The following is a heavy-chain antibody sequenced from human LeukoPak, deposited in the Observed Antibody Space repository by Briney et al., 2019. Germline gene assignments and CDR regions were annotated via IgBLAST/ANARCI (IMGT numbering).Heavy chain of an antibody. CDR2: INPNSGGT. CDR3: ARAWATDNWFDP. Sequence: ASVKVSCKASGYTFTGYYMHWVRQAPGQGLEWMGWINPNSGGTNYAQKFQGWVTMTRDTSISTAYMELSRLRSDGTAVYYCARAWATDNWFDPWGQGTLVTVSS. CDR1: GYTFTGYY. D-gene: IGHD5-12*01. J-gene: IGHJ5*02. V-gene: IGHV1-2*04.